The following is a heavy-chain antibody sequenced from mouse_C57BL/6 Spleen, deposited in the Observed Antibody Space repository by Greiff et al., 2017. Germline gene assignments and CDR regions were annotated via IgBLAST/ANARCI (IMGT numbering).Heavy chain of an antibody. D-gene: IGHD2-5*01. CDR1: GFTFSSYA. Sequence: EVMLVESGEGLVKPGGSLKLSCAASGFTFSSYAMSWVRQTPEKRLEWVAYISRGGDYIYYADTVKGRFTLSRDNARTTLYLQRSSLKSEDTAMYYCTRVYSNYFDYWGQGTTLTVSS. J-gene: IGHJ2*01. CDR2: ISRGGDYI. V-gene: IGHV5-9-1*02. CDR3: TRVYSNYFDY.